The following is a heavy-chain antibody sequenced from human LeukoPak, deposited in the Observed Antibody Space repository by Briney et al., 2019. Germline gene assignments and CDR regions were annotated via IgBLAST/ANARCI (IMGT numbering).Heavy chain of an antibody. V-gene: IGHV1-18*01. CDR1: GYTFTSYG. D-gene: IGHD6-19*01. CDR2: ISAYNGNT. CDR3: ARDLEQWHQAYYFDY. Sequence: ASVKVSCKASGYTFTSYGISWVRQAPGQGLEWMGWISAYNGNTNYAQKLQGRVTMTTDTSTSIAYMELRSLRSDDTAVYYCARDLEQWHQAYYFDYWGQGTLVTVSS. J-gene: IGHJ4*02.